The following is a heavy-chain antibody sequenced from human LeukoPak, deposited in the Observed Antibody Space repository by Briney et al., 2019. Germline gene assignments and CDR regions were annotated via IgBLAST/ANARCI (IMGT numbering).Heavy chain of an antibody. CDR1: GYSISSGYY. D-gene: IGHD3-22*01. CDR2: IYHSGST. CDR3: ARVNNYYDSSGYYEFDY. V-gene: IGHV4-38-2*02. Sequence: SETLSLTCTVSGYSISSGYYWGWIRQPPGKGLEWIGSIYHSGSTYYNPSLKSRVTISVDTSKNQFSLKLSSVTAADTAVYYCARVNNYYDSSGYYEFDYWGQGTLVTVSS. J-gene: IGHJ4*02.